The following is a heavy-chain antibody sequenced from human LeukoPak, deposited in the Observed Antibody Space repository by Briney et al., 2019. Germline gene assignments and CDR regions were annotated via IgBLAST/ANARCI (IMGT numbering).Heavy chain of an antibody. CDR3: ARGHLTVTTFRYFYYGLDV. Sequence: PSETLSLTCTVSGGSISSSSYYWGWIRQPPGKGLEWIGSIYYSGSTYYNPSLKSRVTISVDTSENQFSLKLSSVTAADTAVYYCARGHLTVTTFRYFYYGLDVWGQGTTVTVSS. D-gene: IGHD4-4*01. J-gene: IGHJ6*02. V-gene: IGHV4-39*01. CDR2: IYYSGST. CDR1: GGSISSSSYY.